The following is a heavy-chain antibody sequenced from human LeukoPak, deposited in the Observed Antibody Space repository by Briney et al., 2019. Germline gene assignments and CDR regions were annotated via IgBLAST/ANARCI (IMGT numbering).Heavy chain of an antibody. CDR3: ARDPQSGYSSGWYVGWFDP. J-gene: IGHJ5*02. Sequence: PSETLSLTCAVYGGSFSGYYWSWIRQPPGKGLEWIGEINHSGSTNYNPSLKRRVTISVDTSKNQFSLKLSSVTAADTAVYYCARDPQSGYSSGWYVGWFDPWGQGTLVTVSS. V-gene: IGHV4-34*01. CDR2: INHSGST. CDR1: GGSFSGYY. D-gene: IGHD6-19*01.